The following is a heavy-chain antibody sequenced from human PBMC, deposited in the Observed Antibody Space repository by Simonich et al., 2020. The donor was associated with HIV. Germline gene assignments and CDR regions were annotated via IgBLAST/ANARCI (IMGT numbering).Heavy chain of an antibody. CDR2: ISWNSASI. CDR3: AKDKGAYYGSGSPVY. J-gene: IGHJ4*02. D-gene: IGHD3-10*01. V-gene: IGHV3-9*01. CDR1: GFTFDDYA. Sequence: EVQLVESGGGLVQPGRSLRLSCAASGFTFDDYAMHWVRQAPGNGLEWVSGISWNSASIGYADSVKGRFTISRDNAKNSLYLQMNSLRAEDTALYYCAKDKGAYYGSGSPVYWGQGTLVTVSS.